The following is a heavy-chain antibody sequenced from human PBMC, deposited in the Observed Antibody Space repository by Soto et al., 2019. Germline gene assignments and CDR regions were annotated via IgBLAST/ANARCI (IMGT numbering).Heavy chain of an antibody. J-gene: IGHJ3*02. Sequence: SETLSLTCAIYGVSLGGFHWTWLRQAPGKGLEWIGELIHGGSTNYNPSLKSRVSFSLDTSKNQFSLHLLSVTAADTAVYYCARSPLGYDYVRQTWREVGDSFDIWGRGTMVTVSS. D-gene: IGHD3-16*01. CDR3: ARSPLGYDYVRQTWREVGDSFDI. V-gene: IGHV4-34*12. CDR1: GVSLGGFH. CDR2: LIHGGST.